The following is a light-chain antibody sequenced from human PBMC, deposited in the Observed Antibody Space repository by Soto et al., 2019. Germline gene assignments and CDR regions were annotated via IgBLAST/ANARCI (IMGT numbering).Light chain of an antibody. CDR3: QQYNNYWT. V-gene: IGKV1-5*01. J-gene: IGKJ1*01. CDR2: DAS. CDR1: QSISSW. Sequence: DIQMTQSPSTLSASVGDRVTITCRASQSISSWLAWYQQKPGKAPKLLIYDASSLESGVPSRFSGSGSGTEFTLTISRLQSDDFATYYCQQYNNYWTFGQGTKVEIK.